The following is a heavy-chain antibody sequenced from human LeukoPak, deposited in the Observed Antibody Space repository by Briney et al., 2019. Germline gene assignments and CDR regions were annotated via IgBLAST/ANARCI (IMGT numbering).Heavy chain of an antibody. J-gene: IGHJ4*02. CDR2: IDPTDSYT. CDR1: GYKFTTYW. V-gene: IGHV5-10-1*01. D-gene: IGHD3-10*01. CDR3: AITMV. Sequence: GESLKISCKGSGYKFTTYWISWVRQMPGKGLEWMGRIDPTDSYTNYSPSFEGHVTISADKSISTAYLQWGSLKASDAAMYYCAITMVWGQGTLVTVPS.